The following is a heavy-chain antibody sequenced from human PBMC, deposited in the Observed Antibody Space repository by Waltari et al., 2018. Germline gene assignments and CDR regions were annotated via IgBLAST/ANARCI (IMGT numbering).Heavy chain of an antibody. Sequence: EVQLVESGGGLVQPGGSLTLSCAASGFTFSTYWMHWVRPAPGKGPVWVSRRTGEWGVTGYADSVKGRFTISRDNAKNTVYLQMSSLRAEDSAFYYCVRGVAVAGNPNWFDPWGQGTLVTVSS. V-gene: IGHV3-74*01. CDR3: VRGVAVAGNPNWFDP. CDR1: GFTFSTYW. D-gene: IGHD6-19*01. J-gene: IGHJ5*02. CDR2: RTGEWGVT.